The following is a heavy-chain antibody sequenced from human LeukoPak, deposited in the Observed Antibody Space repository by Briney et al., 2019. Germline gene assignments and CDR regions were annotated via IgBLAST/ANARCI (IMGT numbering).Heavy chain of an antibody. CDR1: GYSFTGYF. V-gene: IGHV1-2*02. J-gene: IGHJ6*03. CDR3: ATAEGWPLYYMDA. CDR2: INPNSGGT. D-gene: IGHD2-15*01. Sequence: GASVKVSCKTSGYSFTGYFLHCVRQAPGQGLEWVGWINPNSGGTNYAQKFQGRVTMTTDTSISTAYMELCRLRSNDTAMYYCATAEGWPLYYMDAWGKGTTVTVSS.